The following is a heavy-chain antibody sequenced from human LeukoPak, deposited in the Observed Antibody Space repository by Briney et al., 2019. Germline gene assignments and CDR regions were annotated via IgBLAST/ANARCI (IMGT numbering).Heavy chain of an antibody. D-gene: IGHD4-11*01. CDR2: ISSSSSYI. J-gene: IGHJ4*02. Sequence: PGGSLRLACAASRFTFSSYSMNWVRQAPGKGLEWVSSISSSSSYIYYADSVKGRFTISRDNAKNSVYLQMNNVTTEDTAVYYCATEDPATVTTYGFDSWGQGTLVTVS. CDR3: ATEDPATVTTYGFDS. V-gene: IGHV3-21*01. CDR1: RFTFSSYS.